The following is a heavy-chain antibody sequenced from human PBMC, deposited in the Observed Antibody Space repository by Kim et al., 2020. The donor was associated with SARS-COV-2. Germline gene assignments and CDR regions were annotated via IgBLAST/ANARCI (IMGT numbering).Heavy chain of an antibody. CDR1: GYTFTTYD. CDR3: ARLRSGWFVGYFDY. D-gene: IGHD6-19*01. Sequence: ASVKVSCKASGYTFTTYDVSWVRQAPGQGLEWMGWISVYNGNINYVQNLQGRVTMTADTYTSTAYMELRSLRSDDTAVYYCARLRSGWFVGYFDYWGQGTLVTVSS. J-gene: IGHJ4*02. V-gene: IGHV1-18*01. CDR2: ISVYNGNI.